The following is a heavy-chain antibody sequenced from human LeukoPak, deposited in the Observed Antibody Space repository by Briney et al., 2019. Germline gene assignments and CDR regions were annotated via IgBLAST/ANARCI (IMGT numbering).Heavy chain of an antibody. Sequence: ASVKVSCETSEYTFIGYYIHWVRQAPGQGLEWMGWINPNNGFTRYAQKFQGRVTMTRDTSINTAYMDLTRLTSDDTAVYYCARVRWELPVGSGWFDPWGQGTLVTVSS. CDR1: EYTFIGYY. D-gene: IGHD1-26*01. V-gene: IGHV1-2*02. J-gene: IGHJ5*02. CDR3: ARVRWELPVGSGWFDP. CDR2: INPNNGFT.